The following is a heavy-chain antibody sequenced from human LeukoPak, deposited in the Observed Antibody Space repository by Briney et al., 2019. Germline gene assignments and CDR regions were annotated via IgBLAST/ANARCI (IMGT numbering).Heavy chain of an antibody. CDR1: GFTFSSYW. Sequence: GGSLRLSCAASGFTFSSYWMSWVRQAPGKGLEWVANIKQDGSEKYYVDSVKGRFTISRDNAKNSLYLQMNSPRAEDTAVYYCARVVLRYFDWLSAGFDYWGQGTLVTVSS. J-gene: IGHJ4*02. CDR2: IKQDGSEK. V-gene: IGHV3-7*03. D-gene: IGHD3-9*01. CDR3: ARVVLRYFDWLSAGFDY.